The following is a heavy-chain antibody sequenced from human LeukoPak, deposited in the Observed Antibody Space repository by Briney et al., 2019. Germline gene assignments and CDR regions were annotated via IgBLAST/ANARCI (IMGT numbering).Heavy chain of an antibody. Sequence: PGGSLRLSCAASGLTFNTYAMSWVRQAPGKGLEWVSAMSGSGGRTYYADSVKGRFTISRDNSKNTLYLQMNSLRAEDTAVYYCAKWGCSGGSCYPFDYWGQGTLVTVSS. CDR2: MSGSGGRT. J-gene: IGHJ4*02. D-gene: IGHD2-15*01. V-gene: IGHV3-23*01. CDR3: AKWGCSGGSCYPFDY. CDR1: GLTFNTYA.